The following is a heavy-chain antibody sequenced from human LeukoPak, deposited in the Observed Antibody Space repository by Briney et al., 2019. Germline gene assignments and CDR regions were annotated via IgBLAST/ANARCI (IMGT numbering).Heavy chain of an antibody. CDR1: GGSISNSSYY. V-gene: IGHV4-39*01. CDR2: IYYGGST. Sequence: SETLSLTCTVSGGSISNSSYYWGWIRQPPGKGLEWIGSIYYGGSTYYNPSLKSRVTISVDTSKNQFSLKLSSVTAADTAVYYCDYYDFWSGIDYWGQGTLVTVSS. CDR3: DYYDFWSGIDY. D-gene: IGHD3-3*01. J-gene: IGHJ4*02.